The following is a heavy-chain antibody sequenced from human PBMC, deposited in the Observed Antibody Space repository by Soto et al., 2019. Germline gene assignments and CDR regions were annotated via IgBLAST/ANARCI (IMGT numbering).Heavy chain of an antibody. V-gene: IGHV1-69*08. CDR1: GGTFSSYT. CDR3: TRDATNIGFHY. Sequence: QVQLVQAGAEVKKPGSSLKVSCKASGGTFSSYTISWMRQAPGQGLEWMGRIIPILGIGNYAQKFQGRVTITEDKSTSPAYMELSSLRSEDTAVYYCTRDATNIGFHYWRQGTLVTVSS. J-gene: IGHJ4*02. D-gene: IGHD3-16*02. CDR2: IIPILGIG.